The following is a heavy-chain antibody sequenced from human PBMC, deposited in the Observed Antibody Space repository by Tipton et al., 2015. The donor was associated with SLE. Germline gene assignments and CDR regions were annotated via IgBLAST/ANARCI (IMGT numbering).Heavy chain of an antibody. CDR1: GFTFRRYY. J-gene: IGHJ4*02. CDR2: IRDDGSGE. D-gene: IGHD3-10*01. CDR3: ATEYYNYFDY. V-gene: IGHV3-7*01. Sequence: SLRLSCAASGFTFRRYYMSWVRLAPGKGPEWVATIRDDGSGESYVDSVRGRFTISRDNAKNSLYLQMSSLRPADTAVYYCATEYYNYFDYWGQGTLVTVSS.